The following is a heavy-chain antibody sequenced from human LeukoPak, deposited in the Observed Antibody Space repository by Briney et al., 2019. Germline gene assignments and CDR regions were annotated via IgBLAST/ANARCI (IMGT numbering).Heavy chain of an antibody. V-gene: IGHV1-69*13. CDR2: IIPIFGTA. J-gene: IGHJ4*02. CDR1: GGTFSSYA. D-gene: IGHD3-16*02. CDR3: ARVIRLGELSSHLDY. Sequence: SVKVSCKASGGTFSSYAISWVRQAPGQGLEWMGGIIPIFGTANYAQKFQGRVTITADESTSTAYMELSSLRSEDTAVYYCARVIRLGELSSHLDYWGQGALVTVSS.